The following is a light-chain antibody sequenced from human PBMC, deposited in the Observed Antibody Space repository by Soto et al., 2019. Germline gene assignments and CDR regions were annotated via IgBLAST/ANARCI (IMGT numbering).Light chain of an antibody. CDR3: QQLNSYPYT. Sequence: DFQLTQSPSFLSASVGDRVTITCRASQGISSYLAWYQQKPGRAPKLLIYAASTLQSGVPSRFSGSGSGTEFTLTVSSLQPEDFATSYCQQLNSYPYTFGQGTKLEIK. V-gene: IGKV1-9*01. CDR1: QGISSY. CDR2: AAS. J-gene: IGKJ2*01.